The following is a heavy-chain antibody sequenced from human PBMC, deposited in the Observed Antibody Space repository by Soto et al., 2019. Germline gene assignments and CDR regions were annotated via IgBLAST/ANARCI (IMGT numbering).Heavy chain of an antibody. CDR2: VSGNGKTM. J-gene: IGHJ4*02. CDR1: GFTFSSYY. D-gene: IGHD6-19*01. CDR3: ARVPWLVAPPSVSFDY. Sequence: QVQLVESGGGSVKPGGSLRLSCAASGFTFSSYYMSWIREAPGKGLVWLSHVSGNGKTMYYADSVKGRFTISRDNAKHQLYLQLNSLRAEDTALFYCARVPWLVAPPSVSFDYWGQGALVTVSA. V-gene: IGHV3-11*01.